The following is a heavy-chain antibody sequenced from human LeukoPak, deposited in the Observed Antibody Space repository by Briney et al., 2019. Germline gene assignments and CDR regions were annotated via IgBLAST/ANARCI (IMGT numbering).Heavy chain of an antibody. CDR2: ISESGGTT. D-gene: IGHD1-1*01. V-gene: IGHV3-23*01. CDR3: AKGLEKESRLDY. J-gene: IGHJ4*02. Sequence: GGSLRLSCAASGFTFNNYAMNWVRQAPGKGLEWVSSISESGGTTDYADSVKGRFTISRDNAKNTEYLQMNSLRAEDTAIYYCAKGLEKESRLDYWGQGTLVTVSS. CDR1: GFTFNNYA.